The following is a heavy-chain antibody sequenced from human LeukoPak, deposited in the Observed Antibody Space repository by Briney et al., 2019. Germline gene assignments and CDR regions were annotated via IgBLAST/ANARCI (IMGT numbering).Heavy chain of an antibody. J-gene: IGHJ3*02. CDR1: GYTFTDYF. D-gene: IGHD3-3*01. CDR2: INPKSGGT. V-gene: IGHV1-2*02. CDR3: ARGPRITIFGVVMANNAFDI. Sequence: ASVKVSCKASGYTFTDYFMNWVRQAPGQGLEWMGWINPKSGGTVYAQKFQGRVTMTRDTSSSTAYMELSRLRFDDTVVYYCARGPRITIFGVVMANNAFDIWGQGTMVTVSS.